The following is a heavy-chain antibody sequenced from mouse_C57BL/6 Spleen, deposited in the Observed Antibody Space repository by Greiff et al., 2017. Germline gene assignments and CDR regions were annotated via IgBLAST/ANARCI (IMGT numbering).Heavy chain of an antibody. V-gene: IGHV1-22*01. J-gene: IGHJ4*01. D-gene: IGHD2-4*01. Sequence: EVMLQQSGPELVKPGASVKMSCKASGYTFTDYNMHWVKQSHGKSLEWIGYINPNNGGTSYNQKFKGKATLTVNKSSSTAYMELRSLTSEDSAVYYCARYYDYDYYAMDYWGQGTSVTVSS. CDR1: GYTFTDYN. CDR3: ARYYDYDYYAMDY. CDR2: INPNNGGT.